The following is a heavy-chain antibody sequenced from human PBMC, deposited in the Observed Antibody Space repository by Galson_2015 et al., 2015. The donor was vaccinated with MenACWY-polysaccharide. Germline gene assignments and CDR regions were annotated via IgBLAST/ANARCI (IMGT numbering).Heavy chain of an antibody. J-gene: IGHJ6*02. CDR1: GFTFKNYW. CDR3: ARGHYGMDV. V-gene: IGHV3-7*01. Sequence: SLRLSCAVSGFTFKNYWMSWVRQAPGTGLEWVANIKKDGSEKYCVDSVKGRFTISRDNGRSSLYLQMNGLRVEDTAVYYCARGHYGMDVWGQGTTVTVS. CDR2: IKKDGSEK.